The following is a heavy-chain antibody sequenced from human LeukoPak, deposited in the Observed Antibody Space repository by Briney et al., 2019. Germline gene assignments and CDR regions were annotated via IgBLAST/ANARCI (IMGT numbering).Heavy chain of an antibody. Sequence: ASVKVSCKASGYTFTEHFIHCVRQAPGQGLQYMGWIHPASANTDYVQIFHVRVTLTLDTPPTTTHMELTGLRSDDTDVYYCARDLRPANLWGQGTLVTVSS. CDR2: IHPASANT. V-gene: IGHV1-2*02. D-gene: IGHD1-7*01. J-gene: IGHJ4*02. CDR1: GYTFTEHF. CDR3: ARDLRPANL.